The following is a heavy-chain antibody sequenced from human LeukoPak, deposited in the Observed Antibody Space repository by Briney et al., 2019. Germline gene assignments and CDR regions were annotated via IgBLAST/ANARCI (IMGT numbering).Heavy chain of an antibody. J-gene: IGHJ5*02. V-gene: IGHV4-59*01. CDR2: IYYSGST. Sequence: SETLSLTCTVSGGSISSYYWSWIRQPPGKGLEWIGYIYYSGSTNCNPSLKSRVTISVDTSKNQFSLKLSSVTAADTAVYYCARGPLNWFDPWGQGTLVTVSS. CDR3: ARGPLNWFDP. CDR1: GGSISSYY.